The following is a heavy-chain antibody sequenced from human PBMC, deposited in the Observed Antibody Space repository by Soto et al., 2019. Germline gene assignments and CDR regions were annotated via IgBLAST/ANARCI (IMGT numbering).Heavy chain of an antibody. D-gene: IGHD2-15*01. Sequence: QVQLQESGPGLLKPLETLSLTCTVSGVSLNSGHYYWVWIRQSPGKGLAWIASIYYDESTYYNPSLNCCVTLSTHKFENELFVTVKSVTAAFTAVYYGGDVLVGATGRTNVDDWGQGALVTVSS. CDR3: GDVLVGATGRTNVDD. CDR2: IYYDEST. CDR1: GVSLNSGHYY. J-gene: IGHJ1*01. V-gene: IGHV4-39*01.